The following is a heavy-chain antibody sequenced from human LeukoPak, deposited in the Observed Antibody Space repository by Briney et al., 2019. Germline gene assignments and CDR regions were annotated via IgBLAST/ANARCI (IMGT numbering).Heavy chain of an antibody. J-gene: IGHJ6*02. CDR3: ARAPLDVYYYGMDV. Sequence: GGSLRLSCAASGFTFSSYSMNWVRQAPGKGLEWVSSISSSSSYIYYADSVKGRFTISRDNAKNSLYLQMNSLRAEDTAVYYCARAPLDVYYYGMDVWGQGTTVTVSS. D-gene: IGHD1-1*01. V-gene: IGHV3-21*01. CDR2: ISSSSSYI. CDR1: GFTFSSYS.